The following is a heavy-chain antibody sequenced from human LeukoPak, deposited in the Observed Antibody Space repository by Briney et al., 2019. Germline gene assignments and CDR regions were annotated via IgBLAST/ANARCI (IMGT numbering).Heavy chain of an antibody. D-gene: IGHD6-19*01. J-gene: IGHJ4*02. V-gene: IGHV1-18*01. Sequence: ASVKVSCKASGYTFNNYGINWVRQRPGQGLEWMGWISAYNGNTNYAQKVQGRVTMTTDTSTSTAYMELRSLRSDDTAIYYCARYSSGWYTSGAYFDFWGQGTLVTVS. CDR3: ARYSSGWYTSGAYFDF. CDR2: ISAYNGNT. CDR1: GYTFNNYG.